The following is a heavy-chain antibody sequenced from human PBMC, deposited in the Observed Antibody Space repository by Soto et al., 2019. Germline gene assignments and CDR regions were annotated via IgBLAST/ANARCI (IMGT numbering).Heavy chain of an antibody. Sequence: GGSLRLSCAAPGFTFSRYWMHWVRQAPGKGLVWVSRINSDGSSTSYADSVKGRFTISRDNAKNTLYLQMNSLRAEDTAVYYCAREYCSGGSCYWLSALDIWGQGTMVTVSS. CDR2: INSDGSST. D-gene: IGHD2-15*01. CDR1: GFTFSRYW. CDR3: AREYCSGGSCYWLSALDI. V-gene: IGHV3-74*01. J-gene: IGHJ3*02.